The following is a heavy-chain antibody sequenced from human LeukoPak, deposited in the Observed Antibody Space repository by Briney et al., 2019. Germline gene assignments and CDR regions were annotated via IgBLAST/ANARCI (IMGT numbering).Heavy chain of an antibody. CDR3: ARDYSAITIFGVVTPGLNWFDP. Sequence: SETLSLTCTVSGGSISSCYWSWIRQPAGKGLVWIGRMYTSGSTNYNPSLKSRVTMSVDTSKNQFSLKLSSVTAADTAVYYCARDYSAITIFGVVTPGLNWFDPWGQGTLVTVSS. D-gene: IGHD3-3*01. CDR1: GGSISSCY. CDR2: MYTSGST. V-gene: IGHV4-4*07. J-gene: IGHJ5*02.